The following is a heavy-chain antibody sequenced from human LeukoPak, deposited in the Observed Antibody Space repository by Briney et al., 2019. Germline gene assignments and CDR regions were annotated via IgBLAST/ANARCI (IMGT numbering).Heavy chain of an antibody. CDR1: GYTFTSYG. D-gene: IGHD3-22*01. CDR2: TSAYNGNT. CDR3: ARETPHYYDSSGYTI. J-gene: IGHJ4*02. Sequence: ASAKVSCKASGYTFTSYGISWVRQAPGQGLEWMGWTSAYNGNTNYAQKLQGRVAMTTDTSTSTAYMELRSLRSDDTAVYYCARETPHYYDSSGYTIWGQGTLVTVSS. V-gene: IGHV1-18*01.